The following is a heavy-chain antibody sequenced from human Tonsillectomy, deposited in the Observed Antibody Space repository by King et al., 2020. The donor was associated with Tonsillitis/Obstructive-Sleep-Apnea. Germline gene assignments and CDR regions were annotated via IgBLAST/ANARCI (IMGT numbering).Heavy chain of an antibody. D-gene: IGHD3-22*01. Sequence: TLQESGPTLVKPTQTLTLTCTFSGFSLSTSGVGVGWIRQPPGKALEWLALIYWYDDKRYSPSLKSRLTITKDTSKNQVVLTMTNMDPGDTATYYCEHLVVIRSYYYYYMDVWGKGTTVTVSS. CDR2: IYWYDDK. J-gene: IGHJ6*03. CDR1: GFSLSTSGVG. CDR3: EHLVVIRSYYYYYMDV. V-gene: IGHV2-5*01.